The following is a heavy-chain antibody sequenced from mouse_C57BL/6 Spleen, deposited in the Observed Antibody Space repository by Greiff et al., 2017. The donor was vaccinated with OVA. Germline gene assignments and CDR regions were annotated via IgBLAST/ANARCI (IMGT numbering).Heavy chain of an antibody. CDR1: GYTFTSYG. Sequence: VQLQQSGAELARPGASVKLSCKASGYTFTSYGISWVKQRTGQGLEWIGEIYPRSGNTYYNETFKGKATLTADKSSSTAYLELRSLTSEDSAVYFCARSANWDDAMDYWGQGTSVTVSS. D-gene: IGHD4-1*01. CDR2: IYPRSGNT. V-gene: IGHV1-81*01. J-gene: IGHJ4*01. CDR3: ARSANWDDAMDY.